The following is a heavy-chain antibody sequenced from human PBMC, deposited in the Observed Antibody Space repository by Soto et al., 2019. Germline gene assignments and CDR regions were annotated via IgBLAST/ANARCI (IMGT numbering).Heavy chain of an antibody. CDR1: GFTFSSYG. V-gene: IGHV3-30*18. J-gene: IGHJ4*02. CDR2: ISNNGNYK. D-gene: IGHD1-26*01. CDR3: AKGRWELRFVADD. Sequence: QVQLVESGGGVVQPGTSLRLSCAASGFTFSSYGMDWVRQAPGKGLEWVAVISNNGNYKYYADSVKGRFTIARDDSKNTLYLQMNSLRVEDTAVYYCAKGRWELRFVADDWSQGTLVTVSS.